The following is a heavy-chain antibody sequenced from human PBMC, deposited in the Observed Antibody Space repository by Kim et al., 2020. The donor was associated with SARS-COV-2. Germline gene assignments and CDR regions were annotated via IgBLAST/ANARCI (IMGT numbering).Heavy chain of an antibody. CDR1: GGSITSSGYL. V-gene: IGHV4-39*07. J-gene: IGHJ4*02. Sequence: SETLSLTCTVSGGSITSSGYLWAWIRQSQGMGLEWLAIVSYSGGTYYNPSLKSRVTISKDTSKNQLSLKLSSVTAADTAVYYCARYSVSYWSLRHWGQGT. CDR3: ARYSVSYWSLRH. CDR2: VSYSGGT. D-gene: IGHD2-8*02.